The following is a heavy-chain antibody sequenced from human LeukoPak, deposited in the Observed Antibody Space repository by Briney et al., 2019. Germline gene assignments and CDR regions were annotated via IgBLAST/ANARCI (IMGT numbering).Heavy chain of an antibody. CDR3: VKNSGIWSF. V-gene: IGHV3-23*01. D-gene: IGHD1-26*01. Sequence: GGSLRLSCAASGFSFDTTDMTWVRQAPGKGPEWLSCISGTGDRTYYADSVRGRFTISRDNSKNMLYLQMTSLRVEDTATYYCVKNSGIWSFWGRGTLAAVSS. CDR2: ISGTGDRT. CDR1: GFSFDTTD. J-gene: IGHJ4*02.